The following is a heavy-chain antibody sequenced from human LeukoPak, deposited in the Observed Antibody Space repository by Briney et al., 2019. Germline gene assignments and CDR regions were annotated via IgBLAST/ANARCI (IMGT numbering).Heavy chain of an antibody. J-gene: IGHJ6*02. CDR3: ARSPRYFDWLLPQRGYYYGMDV. Sequence: SETLSPTCTVSGGSISSYYWSWIRQPPGKGLEWIGYIYYSGSTNYNPSLKSRVTISVDTSKNQFSLKLSSVTAADTAVYYCARSPRYFDWLLPQRGYYYGMDVWGQGTTVTVSS. CDR1: GGSISSYY. V-gene: IGHV4-59*01. D-gene: IGHD3-9*01. CDR2: IYYSGST.